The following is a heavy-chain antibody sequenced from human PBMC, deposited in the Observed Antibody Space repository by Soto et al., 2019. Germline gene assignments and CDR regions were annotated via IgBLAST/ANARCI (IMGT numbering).Heavy chain of an antibody. Sequence: QVQLVQSGAEVKKPGASVKVSCKASGYTFISYGIGWVRQAPGQGLEWMGWSSTYNGNTKYAQKFQGRVTMTTDTSTGTAYMDLRSLRSDDTAVYYCVRDWKEGVGSAFYYWGQGTLVAVSS. CDR2: SSTYNGNT. CDR1: GYTFISYG. CDR3: VRDWKEGVGSAFYY. D-gene: IGHD1-26*01. J-gene: IGHJ4*02. V-gene: IGHV1-18*01.